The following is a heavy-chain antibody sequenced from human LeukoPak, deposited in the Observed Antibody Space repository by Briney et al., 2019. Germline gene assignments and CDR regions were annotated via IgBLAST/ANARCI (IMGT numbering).Heavy chain of an antibody. D-gene: IGHD6-25*01. CDR2: IDTAGDT. CDR1: GFTFSSYD. V-gene: IGHV3-13*01. J-gene: IGHJ3*02. Sequence: GGSLRLSCAASGFTFSSYDMHWVRQATGKGLEWVSAIDTAGDTYYPGSVKGRFTISRENAKNSLYLQMNSLRAGDTAVYYCARVLTVRSGGYDAFDIWGQGTMVTVSS. CDR3: ARVLTVRSGGYDAFDI.